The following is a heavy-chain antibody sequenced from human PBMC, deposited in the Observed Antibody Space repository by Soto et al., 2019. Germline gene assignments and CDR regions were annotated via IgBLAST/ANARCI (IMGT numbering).Heavy chain of an antibody. CDR3: ARGVMVQGVIRANYGMDV. CDR1: GGFFIGYY. D-gene: IGHD3-10*01. V-gene: IGHV4-34*01. J-gene: IGHJ6*02. CDR2: INHSGST. Sequence: SETLCLTCAVYGGFFIGYYWSWIRQPPGKGLEWIGEINHSGSTNYNPSLKSRVTISVDTSKNQFSLKLSSVTAADTAVYYCARGVMVQGVIRANYGMDVWGQGTTVTVSS.